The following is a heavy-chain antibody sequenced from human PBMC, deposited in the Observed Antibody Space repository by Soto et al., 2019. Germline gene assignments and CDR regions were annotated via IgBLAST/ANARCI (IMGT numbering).Heavy chain of an antibody. CDR1: GYTFTSYG. Sequence: QVQLVQSGAEVKKPGASVKVSCKASGYTFTSYGISWVRKAPGQGLEWMGWISAYNGNTNYAPKLQGRVTMTTDTATTTAYMELRSLRFDETAVYYCARVDGWYFYGYYFDYWGQGTLVTVSS. CDR2: ISAYNGNT. V-gene: IGHV1-18*01. D-gene: IGHD3-10*01. CDR3: ARVDGWYFYGYYFDY. J-gene: IGHJ4*02.